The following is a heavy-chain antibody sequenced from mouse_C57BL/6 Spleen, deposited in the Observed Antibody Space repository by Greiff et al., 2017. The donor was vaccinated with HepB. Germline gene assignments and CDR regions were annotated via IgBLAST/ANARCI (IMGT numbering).Heavy chain of an antibody. V-gene: IGHV1-26*01. J-gene: IGHJ1*03. CDR3: ARDGSSWYFDV. CDR1: GYTFTDYY. CDR2: INPNNGGT. D-gene: IGHD1-1*01. Sequence: VQLQQSGPELVKPGASVKISCKASGYTFTDYYMNWVKQSHGKSLEWIGDINPNNGGTSYNQKFKGKATLTVDKSSSTAYMALRSLTSEDSAVYYCARDGSSWYFDVWGTGTTVTVSS.